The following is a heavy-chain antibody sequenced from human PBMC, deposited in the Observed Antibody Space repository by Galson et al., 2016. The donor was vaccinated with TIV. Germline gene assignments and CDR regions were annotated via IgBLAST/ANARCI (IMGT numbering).Heavy chain of an antibody. CDR1: GYTFTNSE. D-gene: IGHD2-21*02. CDR2: VIPNSGKT. V-gene: IGHV1-8*01. Sequence: SVKVSCKASGYTFTNSEINWVRQATGQGLEWMGWVIPNSGKTSYAQKFQGRLTMTRDTSISTAYMELRSLRSDDTAVYYCARLASCGGDCYYVYAWGQGTLVTVS. J-gene: IGHJ5*02. CDR3: ARLASCGGDCYYVYA.